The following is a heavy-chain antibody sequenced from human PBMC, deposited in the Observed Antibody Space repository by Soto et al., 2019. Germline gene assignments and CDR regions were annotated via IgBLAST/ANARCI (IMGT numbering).Heavy chain of an antibody. J-gene: IGHJ4*02. CDR2: IIPIFGTA. Sequence: GSSVKVSCKASGGTFSGYAISWVRQAPGQGLEWMGGIIPIFGTANYAQKFQGRVTITADESTSTAYMELSSLRYEDTTVYYCARVPSVLSTYLDYWGQGTVDGVYS. CDR3: ARVPSVLSTYLDY. CDR1: GGTFSGYA. V-gene: IGHV1-69*13. D-gene: IGHD2-15*01.